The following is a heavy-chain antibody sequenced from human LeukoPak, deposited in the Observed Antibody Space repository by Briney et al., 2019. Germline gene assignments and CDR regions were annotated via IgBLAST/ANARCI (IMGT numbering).Heavy chain of an antibody. CDR1: GFTFSSYG. Sequence: PGGSLRLSCAASGFTFSSYGMHWVRQAPGKGLEWVAVISYDGSNKYYADSVKGRFIISRDNSKNTLYLQMNSLRAEDTAVYYCAKDHGRWLVPEGVDYWGQGTLVTVSS. J-gene: IGHJ4*02. V-gene: IGHV3-30*18. CDR3: AKDHGRWLVPEGVDY. D-gene: IGHD6-19*01. CDR2: ISYDGSNK.